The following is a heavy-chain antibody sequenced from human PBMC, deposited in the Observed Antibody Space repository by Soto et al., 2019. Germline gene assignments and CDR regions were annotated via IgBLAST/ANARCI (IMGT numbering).Heavy chain of an antibody. J-gene: IGHJ6*02. CDR2: IRSKAYGGTT. Sequence: LRLSCTASGFTFGDYAMSWVRQAPGEGLEWVGFIRSKAYGGTTEYAASVKGRFTISRDDSKSIAYLQMNSLKTEDTAVYYCTRDGPEYYDFWSERLHLGSGYYYYGIDVWGQGTTVTVYS. CDR3: TRDGPEYYDFWSERLHLGSGYYYYGIDV. CDR1: GFTFGDYA. V-gene: IGHV3-49*04. D-gene: IGHD3-3*01.